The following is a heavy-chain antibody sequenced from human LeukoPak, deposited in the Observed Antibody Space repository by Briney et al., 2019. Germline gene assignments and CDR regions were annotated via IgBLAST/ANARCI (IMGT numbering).Heavy chain of an antibody. CDR1: GGSISSYY. V-gene: IGHV4-59*12. J-gene: IGHJ2*01. CDR3: ARDREWLIPGYFDL. D-gene: IGHD6-19*01. CDR2: MYYSGNT. Sequence: ASETLSLTCNVSGGSISSYYWSWIRQPPGKGLEWIGYMYYSGNTNYNPSLKSRVTMSVDTSKNQFSLKLNSVTAADTALYYCARDREWLIPGYFDLWGRGSLVTVSS.